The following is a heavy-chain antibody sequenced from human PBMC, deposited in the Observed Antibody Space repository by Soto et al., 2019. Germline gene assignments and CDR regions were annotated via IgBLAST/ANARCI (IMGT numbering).Heavy chain of an antibody. CDR1: GFTFSSYR. J-gene: IGHJ4*02. CDR2: ISSSSSTI. Sequence: GGSLRLSCAASGFTFSSYRMNWGRQATGKGLEWVSYISSSSSTIYYADSVKGRFTISRDNAKNSLYLQMNSLRAEDTAVYYCASGSYYRYFDYWGQGT. CDR3: ASGSYYRYFDY. V-gene: IGHV3-48*01. D-gene: IGHD1-26*01.